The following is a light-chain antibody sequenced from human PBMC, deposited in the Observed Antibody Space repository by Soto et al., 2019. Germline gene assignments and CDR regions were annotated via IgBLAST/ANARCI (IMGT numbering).Light chain of an antibody. V-gene: IGKV1-27*01. CDR1: QGISNY. CDR3: QKYNSAPWT. Sequence: DIPMTQSPSSLSASVGDRVTITCRASQGISNYLAWYQQQPGKVPKLLIYVASTLQSGVPSRFSGSGSGTDFTLTISSLQPEDVATYYCQKYNSAPWTFGQGTQVEIK. J-gene: IGKJ1*01. CDR2: VAS.